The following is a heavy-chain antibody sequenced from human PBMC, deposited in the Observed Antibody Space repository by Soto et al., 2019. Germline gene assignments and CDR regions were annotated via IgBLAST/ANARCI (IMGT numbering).Heavy chain of an antibody. CDR3: ARDHTEAGTLYYFDY. Sequence: QVQLVRSGAEVKKPGSSVKVSCKASGGTFSSYAISWVRQAPGQGLEWMGGIIPIFGTANYAQKFQGRVTITADESTSTAYMELSSLRSEDTAVYYCARDHTEAGTLYYFDYWGQGTLVTVSS. J-gene: IGHJ4*02. V-gene: IGHV1-69*01. D-gene: IGHD6-19*01. CDR2: IIPIFGTA. CDR1: GGTFSSYA.